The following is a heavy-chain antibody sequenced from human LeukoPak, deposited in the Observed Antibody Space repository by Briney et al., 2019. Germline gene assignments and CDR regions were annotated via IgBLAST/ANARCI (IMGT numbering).Heavy chain of an antibody. CDR1: GFTVSSNY. D-gene: IGHD3-10*01. CDR2: IKRDGSEK. Sequence: GGSLRLFCAASGFTVSSNYMTWVRQAPGKGLEWVANIKRDGSEKYYVDSVKGRFTISRDNAENSLYLQMNSLRAEDTAVYYCARARDYGSGKANAFDIWGQGTMVTVSS. J-gene: IGHJ3*02. V-gene: IGHV3-7*05. CDR3: ARARDYGSGKANAFDI.